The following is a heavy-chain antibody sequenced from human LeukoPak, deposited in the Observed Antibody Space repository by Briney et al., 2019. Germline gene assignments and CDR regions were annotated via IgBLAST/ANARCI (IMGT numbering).Heavy chain of an antibody. J-gene: IGHJ4*02. V-gene: IGHV3-74*01. CDR1: GFSFNTYW. CDR2: IKTDGSSA. Sequence: GGSLRLSCAASGFSFNTYWMYWVRQVPEKGLVWVSRIKTDGSSASYADSVKGRFTISRDNAKNTLYLQMNSLRAEDTAVYYCARDISEWELPYFDYWGQGTLVTVSS. D-gene: IGHD1-26*01. CDR3: ARDISEWELPYFDY.